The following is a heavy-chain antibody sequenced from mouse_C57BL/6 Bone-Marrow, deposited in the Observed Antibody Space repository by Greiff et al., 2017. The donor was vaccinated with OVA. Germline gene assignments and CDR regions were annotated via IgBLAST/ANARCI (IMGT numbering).Heavy chain of an antibody. CDR3: AIYDGYYPFAY. D-gene: IGHD2-3*01. Sequence: EVMLVESGGGLVKPGGSLKLSCAASGFTFSDYGMHWVRQAPEKGLEWVAYISSGSSTIYYADTVKGRFTISRDNAKSTLFLQMTSLTSEDTAMYYCAIYDGYYPFAYWGQGTLVTVSA. J-gene: IGHJ3*01. CDR2: ISSGSSTI. V-gene: IGHV5-17*01. CDR1: GFTFSDYG.